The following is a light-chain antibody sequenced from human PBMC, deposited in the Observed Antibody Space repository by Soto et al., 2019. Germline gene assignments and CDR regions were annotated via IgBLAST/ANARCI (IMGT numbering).Light chain of an antibody. CDR2: VAS. Sequence: EIVMTQSPATLSASPGERVTLSCRASQSIRSNLAWYQQRPGQTPRLLIFVASTRATGIPARFTGSGSGTEFTLTISILQSDHFAMYYCQQYNNWPLTFGGGTKVES. CDR1: QSIRSN. V-gene: IGKV3-15*01. J-gene: IGKJ4*01. CDR3: QQYNNWPLT.